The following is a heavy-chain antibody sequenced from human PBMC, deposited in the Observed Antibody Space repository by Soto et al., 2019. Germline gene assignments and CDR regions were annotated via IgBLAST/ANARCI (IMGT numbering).Heavy chain of an antibody. J-gene: IGHJ4*02. CDR3: ARDPYYYDSSGYY. CDR1: GFTFSSYA. D-gene: IGHD3-22*01. CDR2: ISYDGSNK. Sequence: GGSLRLSCAASGFTFSSYAMHWVRQAPGKGLEWVAVISYDGSNKYYADSVKGRFTISRDNSKSTLYLQMNGLRAEDTAVYYCARDPYYYDSSGYYWGQGTLVTVSS. V-gene: IGHV3-30-3*01.